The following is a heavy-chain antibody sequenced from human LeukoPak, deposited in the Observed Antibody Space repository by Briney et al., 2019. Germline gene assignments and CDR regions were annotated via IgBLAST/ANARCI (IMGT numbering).Heavy chain of an antibody. Sequence: GESLRISCKGSGYTFTSYWISWVRQMPGKGLEWMGRIDPRDSYTNYSPSFQGHVTISDDKSISTAYLQWSSLKASDTAKYYCARLYPYGGNPPRPYGMDVWGQGTTVTVSS. D-gene: IGHD4-23*01. J-gene: IGHJ6*02. CDR3: ARLYPYGGNPPRPYGMDV. CDR2: IDPRDSYT. V-gene: IGHV5-10-1*01. CDR1: GYTFTSYW.